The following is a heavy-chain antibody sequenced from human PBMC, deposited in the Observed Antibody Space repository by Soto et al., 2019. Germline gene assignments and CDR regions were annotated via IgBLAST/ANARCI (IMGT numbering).Heavy chain of an antibody. Sequence: GGSLRLSCAASGFTFSSYAIHWVRQAPGKGLEWVAVISYDGSNKYYADSVKGRFTISRDNSKNTLYLQMYSLRAEDTAVYYCARDRDSGYDFKYYFDYWGEGTLVTVS. CDR1: GFTFSSYA. CDR2: ISYDGSNK. V-gene: IGHV3-30-3*01. CDR3: ARDRDSGYDFKYYFDY. J-gene: IGHJ4*02. D-gene: IGHD5-12*01.